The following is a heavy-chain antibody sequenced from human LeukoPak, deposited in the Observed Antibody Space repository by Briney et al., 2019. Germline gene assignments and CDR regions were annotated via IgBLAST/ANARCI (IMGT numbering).Heavy chain of an antibody. Sequence: QPGGSLRLSWAASGFTFSSYSMNWGRQAPGKGLGWVSYISSSSTSIYSAGSVKGRFTISRDNAKSSLYLQINSLRAEDTAVYYCARAKEGITIFGVENYMDVWGKGTTVTVSS. CDR3: ARAKEGITIFGVENYMDV. J-gene: IGHJ6*03. CDR1: GFTFSSYS. D-gene: IGHD3-3*01. V-gene: IGHV3-48*04. CDR2: ISSSSTSI.